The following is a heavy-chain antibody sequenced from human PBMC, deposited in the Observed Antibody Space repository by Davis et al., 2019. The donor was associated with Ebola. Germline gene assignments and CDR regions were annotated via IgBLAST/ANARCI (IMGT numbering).Heavy chain of an antibody. J-gene: IGHJ4*02. CDR3: ARGNNYAGDY. CDR1: GFTFRSYW. D-gene: IGHD4-11*01. V-gene: IGHV3-74*01. Sequence: GESLKISCVASGFTFRSYWMHWVRRVPGKGLEWVSRINEDGGSVSYADSVKGRFTISRDNAKNTLYLQMDSLRAEDTAVYYCARGNNYAGDYWGQGTLVTVSS. CDR2: INEDGGSV.